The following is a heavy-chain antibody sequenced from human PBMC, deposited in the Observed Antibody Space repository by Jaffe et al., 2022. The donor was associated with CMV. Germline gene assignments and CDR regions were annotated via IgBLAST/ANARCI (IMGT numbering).Heavy chain of an antibody. V-gene: IGHV3-74*01. Sequence: EVQLVESGGGLVQPGGSLRLSCAASGFTFSSYWMHWVRQAPGQGLVWVSRIFNDESNTNYADSVKGRFTVSRDNAKKMMYLQMNSLRVEDTAVYYCVRVTFAGSGYDFWGPGTLVTVSS. J-gene: IGHJ4*02. CDR2: IFNDESNT. CDR3: VRVTFAGSGYDF. CDR1: GFTFSSYW. D-gene: IGHD6-19*01.